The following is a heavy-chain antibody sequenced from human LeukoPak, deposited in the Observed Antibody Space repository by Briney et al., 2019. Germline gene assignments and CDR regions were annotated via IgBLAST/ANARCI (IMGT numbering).Heavy chain of an antibody. CDR3: ARDDCSSISCYHNWFDP. V-gene: IGHV3-7*01. CDR1: GLTFSSYW. Sequence: PGGSLRLSCAASGLTFSSYWMSWVRQAPAKGLEWVANIKQDGSEKYYVDSVKGRFTISRDNAKNSLYLQMNSLRAEDTAVYYCARDDCSSISCYHNWFDPWGQGTLVTVSS. J-gene: IGHJ5*02. D-gene: IGHD2-2*01. CDR2: IKQDGSEK.